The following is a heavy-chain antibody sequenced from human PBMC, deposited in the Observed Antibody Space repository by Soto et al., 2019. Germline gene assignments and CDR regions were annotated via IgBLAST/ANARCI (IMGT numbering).Heavy chain of an antibody. J-gene: IGHJ4*02. Sequence: SQTPSLTCAISRHSVSRDNAAWASITQSPSRGLEWLGRTYYRSKWYHEYAVSLKSRITINPDTSKNQFSLQLNSVTPDDTAVYYCAGEATGSWYTWGQGTLVTVSS. CDR1: RHSVSRDNAA. V-gene: IGHV6-1*01. CDR3: AGEATGSWYT. CDR2: TYYRSKWYH. D-gene: IGHD6-13*01.